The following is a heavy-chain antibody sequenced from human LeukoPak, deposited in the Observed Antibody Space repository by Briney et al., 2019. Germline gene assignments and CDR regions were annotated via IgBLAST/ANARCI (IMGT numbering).Heavy chain of an antibody. V-gene: IGHV3-23*01. Sequence: GGSLRLSCAASGFTFSSSAMSWVRQAPGKGLEWVAAISDTGRLSYCADSVNGRFTISRDNSKNTLYLQMSSLRVEDTAVYYCAKFLLSSSSRVVLDYWGQGTLVTVSS. CDR2: ISDTGRLS. CDR3: AKFLLSSSSRVVLDY. J-gene: IGHJ4*02. CDR1: GFTFSSSA. D-gene: IGHD6-6*01.